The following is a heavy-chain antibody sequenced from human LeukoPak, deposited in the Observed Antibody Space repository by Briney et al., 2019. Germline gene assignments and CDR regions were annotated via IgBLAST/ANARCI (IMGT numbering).Heavy chain of an antibody. V-gene: IGHV3-21*01. Sequence: GGSLRLSCAASGFTFSSYSMNWVRQAPGKGLEWVSSISSSSSYIYYADSVKGRFTISRDNAKNSLYLQMNSLRAEDTAVHYCARDPIQLAHFDYWGQGTLVTVSS. J-gene: IGHJ4*02. CDR2: ISSSSSYI. D-gene: IGHD2-2*01. CDR1: GFTFSSYS. CDR3: ARDPIQLAHFDY.